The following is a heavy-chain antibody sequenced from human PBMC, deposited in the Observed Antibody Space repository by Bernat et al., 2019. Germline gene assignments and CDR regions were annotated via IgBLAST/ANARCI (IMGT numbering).Heavy chain of an antibody. V-gene: IGHV3-30-3*01. D-gene: IGHD1-7*01. CDR2: ISDDGGNK. Sequence: QVQLVESGGGVVQPGRSLRLSCAASGFTFSGYLMHWVRQAPGKGVEWVAAISDDGGNKNHGDSVKGRFTISRDNSKSTLYLQMNSLRAEDTAVYYCARENYGSFDYWGQGTLVTVSS. CDR3: ARENYGSFDY. J-gene: IGHJ4*02. CDR1: GFTFSGYL.